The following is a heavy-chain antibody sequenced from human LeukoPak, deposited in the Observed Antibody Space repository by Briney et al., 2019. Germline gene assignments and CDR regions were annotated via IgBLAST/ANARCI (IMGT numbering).Heavy chain of an antibody. V-gene: IGHV3-23*01. Sequence: PGGSLRLSCAASGFTFSRYSMSWVRQAPGKGLEWVSAIRGSGGSTYYADSVKGRFTISRDNSKNTLYLQMNSLRAEDTAVYYCAKEQSSSGYFDYWGQGTLVTVSS. CDR2: IRGSGGST. D-gene: IGHD6-6*01. J-gene: IGHJ4*02. CDR3: AKEQSSSGYFDY. CDR1: GFTFSRYS.